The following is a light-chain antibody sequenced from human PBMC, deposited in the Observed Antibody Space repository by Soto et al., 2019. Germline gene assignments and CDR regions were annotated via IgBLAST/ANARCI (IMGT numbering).Light chain of an antibody. V-gene: IGLV2-14*01. CDR3: SSYTITSTRV. Sequence: QSALTQPAFVSGSPGQSITISCTGTSSDIGSYNYVSWYQQHPGKARQLMIYDVSYRPSGVSNRFSGSKSGNTASLTISGLQAEDEADYYCSSYTITSTRVFGGGTKLTVL. J-gene: IGLJ3*02. CDR1: SSDIGSYNY. CDR2: DVS.